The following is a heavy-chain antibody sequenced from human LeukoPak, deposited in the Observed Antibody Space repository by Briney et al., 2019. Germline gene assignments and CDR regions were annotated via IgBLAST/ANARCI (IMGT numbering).Heavy chain of an antibody. Sequence: KPSETLSLTCAVYGGSFSGYYWSWIRQPPGKGLEWIGEINHSGSTNYNPSLKSRVTISVDTSKNQFSLKLSSVTAADTAVYYCARHANSEWVNWFDPWGQGTLVTVSS. V-gene: IGHV4-34*01. CDR3: ARHANSEWVNWFDP. CDR2: INHSGST. CDR1: GGSFSGYY. D-gene: IGHD1-26*01. J-gene: IGHJ5*02.